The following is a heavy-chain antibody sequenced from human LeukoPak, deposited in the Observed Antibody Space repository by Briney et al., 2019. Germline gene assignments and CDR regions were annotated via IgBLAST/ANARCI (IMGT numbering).Heavy chain of an antibody. CDR3: ARVGKGYCSGGSCYGAFDI. CDR1: GYTFTSYY. CDR2: INPSGGST. D-gene: IGHD2-15*01. V-gene: IGHV1-46*01. J-gene: IGHJ3*02. Sequence: GASVKVSCKASGYTFTSYYMHWVRQAPGQGLEWMGIINPSGGSTSYAQKFQGRVTMTRDMSTSTVYMELSSLRSEDTAVYYCARVGKGYCSGGSCYGAFDIWGQGTMVTVSS.